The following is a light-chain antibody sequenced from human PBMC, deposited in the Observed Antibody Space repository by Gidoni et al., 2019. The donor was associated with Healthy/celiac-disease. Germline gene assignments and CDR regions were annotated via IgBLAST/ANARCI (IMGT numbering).Light chain of an antibody. V-gene: IGKV1-39*01. CDR2: AAS. Sequence: DIQLTQSPSSLSASVGDRVTSTCRASQSIIIYLNWYQQKPGKAPKLLIYAASSLQSGVPSRFSGSGSGTDFTLTISSLQPVDFSTYYCQQSYSTPRTFGQGTKVEIK. CDR3: QQSYSTPRT. J-gene: IGKJ1*01. CDR1: QSIIIY.